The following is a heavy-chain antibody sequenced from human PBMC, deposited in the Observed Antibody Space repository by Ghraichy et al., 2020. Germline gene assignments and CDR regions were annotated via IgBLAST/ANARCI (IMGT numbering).Heavy chain of an antibody. Sequence: GESLNISCTASGFTFNNYWMTWVRQAPGKGLEWVANIKPDGSEKYYVDSVKGRFTISRDNARNSLYLQMNSLRDEDTAVYNCARGVPSGIDYFDYWGQGTLVTVSS. J-gene: IGHJ4*02. CDR2: IKPDGSEK. CDR3: ARGVPSGIDYFDY. CDR1: GFTFNNYW. V-gene: IGHV3-7*01. D-gene: IGHD2-15*01.